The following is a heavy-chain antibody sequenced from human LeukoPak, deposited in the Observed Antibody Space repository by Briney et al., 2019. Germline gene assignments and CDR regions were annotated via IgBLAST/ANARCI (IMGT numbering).Heavy chain of an antibody. J-gene: IGHJ3*02. CDR3: ASLTGWIAMAGAAFDI. V-gene: IGHV3-21*01. Sequence: PGGSLRLSCAASGFTFSSYSMNWVRQAPGKGLEWVSSISSSNTYISYADSVKGRFTISRDNAKNSLYLQMNSLRAEDTAVYYCASLTGWIAMAGAAFDIWGQGTMVTVSS. D-gene: IGHD6-19*01. CDR1: GFTFSSYS. CDR2: ISSSNTYI.